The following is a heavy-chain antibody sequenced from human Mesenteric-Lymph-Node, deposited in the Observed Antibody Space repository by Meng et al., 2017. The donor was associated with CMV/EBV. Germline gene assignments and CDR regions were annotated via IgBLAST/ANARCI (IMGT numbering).Heavy chain of an antibody. CDR3: AKQQGSTTDYGMDV. CDR1: GIIFSGFA. Sequence: GESLKISCAASGIIFSGFAMSWVRQAPGKGLEWVSAISGSGGGTYYADSVKGRFTISRDNSKNTLYLQMNSLRADDTAVYYCAKQQGSTTDYGMDVWGQGTTVTVSS. V-gene: IGHV3-23*01. D-gene: IGHD2/OR15-2a*01. J-gene: IGHJ6*02. CDR2: ISGSGGGT.